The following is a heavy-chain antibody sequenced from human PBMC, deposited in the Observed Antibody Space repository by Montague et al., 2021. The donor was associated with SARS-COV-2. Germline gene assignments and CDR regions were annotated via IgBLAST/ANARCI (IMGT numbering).Heavy chain of an antibody. D-gene: IGHD2-21*01. V-gene: IGHV4-59*13. J-gene: IGHJ2*01. CDR3: ARRGGGEVFARFMYWYFDV. CDR1: GGSINNYY. Sequence: SETLSLTCSVSGGSINNYYWCWVRQSPGKGREGIGYIYYSGSVTTSYNPSLKSRASISVDTSENQFSLKLTSVTAADTAVYYCARRGGGEVFARFMYWYFDVWSRGSLVTVSS. CDR2: IYYSGSVTT.